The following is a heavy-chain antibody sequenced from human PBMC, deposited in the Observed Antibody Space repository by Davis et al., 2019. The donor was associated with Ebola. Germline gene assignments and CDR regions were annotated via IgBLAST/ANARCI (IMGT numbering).Heavy chain of an antibody. V-gene: IGHV3-30*03. CDR2: ISFDGRHE. J-gene: IGHJ4*02. D-gene: IGHD6-25*01. Sequence: GESLKISCGASGFTFSNHGMHWVRQAPGKGLEWLAIISFDGRHEDYADSVKGRITISRDNSKNTLYLQMNSLRAEDTAVYYCARDRALYSSETFDYWGQGTLVTVSS. CDR1: GFTFSNHG. CDR3: ARDRALYSSETFDY.